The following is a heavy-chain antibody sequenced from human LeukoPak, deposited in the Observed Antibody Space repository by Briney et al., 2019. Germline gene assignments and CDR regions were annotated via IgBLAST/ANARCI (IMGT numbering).Heavy chain of an antibody. Sequence: KTGESLKISCKGSGYSFTSYWIGWVRQMPGKGLEWMGIIYPGDSDTRYSPSFQGQVTISADKSISTAYLQWSSLKASDTAMYYCARHHHYDILTGLYYYYGMDVWGQGTTVTVSS. CDR2: IYPGDSDT. CDR1: GYSFTSYW. CDR3: ARHHHYDILTGLYYYYGMDV. J-gene: IGHJ6*02. V-gene: IGHV5-51*01. D-gene: IGHD3-9*01.